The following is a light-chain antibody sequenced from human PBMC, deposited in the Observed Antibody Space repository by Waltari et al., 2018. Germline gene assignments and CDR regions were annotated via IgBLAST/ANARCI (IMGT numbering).Light chain of an antibody. Sequence: QSALTQPASVSGSPGQSIAISCTGSSSDVGAFDYVSWYQQHPGKVPKLIIYDVNKPPSAVSLRFSGSKYGSTASLTISGLQPEDEADYYCCSFTSGSSLRFGGGTKLTVL. CDR3: CSFTSGSSLR. CDR1: SSDVGAFDY. CDR2: DVN. J-gene: IGLJ2*01. V-gene: IGLV2-14*03.